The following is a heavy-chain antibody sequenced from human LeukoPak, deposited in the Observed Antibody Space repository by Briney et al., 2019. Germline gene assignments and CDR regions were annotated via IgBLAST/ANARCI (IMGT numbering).Heavy chain of an antibody. CDR3: ARSGTTYYYDSGSHY. J-gene: IGHJ4*02. D-gene: IGHD3-22*01. CDR2: IRYDGSNK. Sequence: QPGGSLRLSCAASGFTFSSYGMHWVRQAPGKGLEWVAFIRYDGSNKYYADSVRGRFTISRDNAKNSLYLQMSSLRAEDTAVYYCARSGTTYYYDSGSHYWGQGTLVTVSS. V-gene: IGHV3-30*02. CDR1: GFTFSSYG.